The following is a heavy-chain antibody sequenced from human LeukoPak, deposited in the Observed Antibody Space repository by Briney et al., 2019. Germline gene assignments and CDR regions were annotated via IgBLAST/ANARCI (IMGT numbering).Heavy chain of an antibody. Sequence: ASVKVSCKASGYTFTAYYMHWMRQAPGQGLEWMGCTNPNSGGTNYAQDFQGRVTLTRDTSISTAYMELSRLRSDDTAVYYCARGPESGAFDIWGQGTMVTVSS. CDR2: TNPNSGGT. CDR3: ARGPESGAFDI. CDR1: GYTFTAYY. V-gene: IGHV1-2*02. J-gene: IGHJ3*02. D-gene: IGHD3-10*01.